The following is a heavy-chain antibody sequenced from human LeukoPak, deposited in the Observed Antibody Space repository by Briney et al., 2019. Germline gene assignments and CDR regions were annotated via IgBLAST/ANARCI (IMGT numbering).Heavy chain of an antibody. J-gene: IGHJ6*03. CDR2: INPSGGST. CDR3: ARHPSYYYYMDV. CDR1: GYTFTSYY. Sequence: GASVKVSCKASGYTFTSYYMHWVRQAPGQGLEWMGIINPSGGSTSYAQKFQGRVTMTRDMSTSTVYMELSSLKASDTAMYYCARHPSYYYYMDVWGKGTTVTVSS. V-gene: IGHV1-46*01.